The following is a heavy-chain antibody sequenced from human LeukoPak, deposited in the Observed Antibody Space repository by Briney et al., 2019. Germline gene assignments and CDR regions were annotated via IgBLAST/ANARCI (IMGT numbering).Heavy chain of an antibody. CDR3: ARAPEWLIFDY. Sequence: PGGSLRLSCAASGFTVSSNYMSWVRQAPGQGLEWVSVIYSGGSTYYADSVKGRFTISRHNSKNTLYLQMNSLRAEDTAVYYCARAPEWLIFDYWGQGTLVTVSS. CDR2: IYSGGST. D-gene: IGHD6-19*01. CDR1: GFTVSSNY. V-gene: IGHV3-53*04. J-gene: IGHJ4*02.